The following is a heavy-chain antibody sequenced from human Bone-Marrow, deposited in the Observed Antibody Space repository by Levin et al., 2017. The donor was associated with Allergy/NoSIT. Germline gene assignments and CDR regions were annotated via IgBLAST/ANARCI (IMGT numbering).Heavy chain of an antibody. Sequence: PLETLSLTCTVSGASISSFYWSWIRQPPGKGLEWIGYIYYSGSTNYSPSLKSRVSMSADMSRNQVYLTMSSVTAADTAVYYCARQAVPAAMNGFDSWGQGTLVTVSS. D-gene: IGHD2-2*01. V-gene: IGHV4-59*08. J-gene: IGHJ5*01. CDR1: GASISSFY. CDR2: IYYSGST. CDR3: ARQAVPAAMNGFDS.